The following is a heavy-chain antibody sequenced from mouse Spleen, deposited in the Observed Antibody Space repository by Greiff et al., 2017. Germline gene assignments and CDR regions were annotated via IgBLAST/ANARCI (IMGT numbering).Heavy chain of an antibody. V-gene: IGHV1-64*01. J-gene: IGHJ4*01. Sequence: VQLQQPGAELVKPGASVKLSCKASGYTFTSYWMHWVKQRPGQGLEWIGMIHPNSGSTNYNEKFKSKATLTVDKSSSTAYMQLSSLTSEDSAVYYCARVSSTDYYAMDYWGQGTSVTVSS. CDR3: ARVSSTDYYAMDY. CDR2: IHPNSGST. CDR1: GYTFTSYW. D-gene: IGHD1-1*01.